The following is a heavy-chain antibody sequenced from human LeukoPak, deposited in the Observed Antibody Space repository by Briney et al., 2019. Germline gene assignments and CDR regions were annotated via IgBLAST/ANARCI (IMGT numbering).Heavy chain of an antibody. V-gene: IGHV1-24*01. Sequence: GASVKVSCKVSGYTLTELSMHWVRQAPGKGLEWMGGFDPEDSKTIYAQKFQGRVTITADKSTSTAYMELSSLRSEDTAVYYCARDKNNYYGSGSYPDAFDIWGQGTMVTVSS. CDR3: ARDKNNYYGSGSYPDAFDI. J-gene: IGHJ3*02. CDR1: GYTLTELS. D-gene: IGHD3-10*01. CDR2: FDPEDSKT.